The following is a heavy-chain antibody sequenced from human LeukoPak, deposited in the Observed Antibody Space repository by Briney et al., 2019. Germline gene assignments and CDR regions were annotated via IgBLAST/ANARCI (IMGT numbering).Heavy chain of an antibody. CDR3: AREPPLAVAGRVLGY. CDR1: GFTVSSNY. J-gene: IGHJ4*02. D-gene: IGHD6-19*01. Sequence: GGSLRLSCAASGFTVSSNYMSWVRQAPGKGLEWVSVIYSGGSTYYADSVKGRFTISRDNSKNTLYLQMNSLRAEDTAVYYCAREPPLAVAGRVLGYWGQGTLVTVSS. CDR2: IYSGGST. V-gene: IGHV3-66*01.